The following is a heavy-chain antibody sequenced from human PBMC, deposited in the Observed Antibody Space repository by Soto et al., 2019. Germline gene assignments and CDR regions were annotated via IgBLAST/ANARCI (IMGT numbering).Heavy chain of an antibody. V-gene: IGHV3-23*01. CDR1: GFTFSSYA. J-gene: IGHJ6*02. CDR3: LTGRLTYYYYGMDV. Sequence: GGSLRLSCAASGFTFSSYAMSWVRQAPGKGLEWVSAISGSGGSTYYADSVKGRFTISRDNSKNTLYLQMNSLRAEDTAVYYCLTGRLTYYYYGMDVWGQGTTVTVSS. D-gene: IGHD3-9*01. CDR2: ISGSGGST.